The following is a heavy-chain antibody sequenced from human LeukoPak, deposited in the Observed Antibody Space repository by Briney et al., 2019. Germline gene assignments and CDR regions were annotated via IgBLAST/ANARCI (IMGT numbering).Heavy chain of an antibody. D-gene: IGHD6-19*01. V-gene: IGHV4-38-2*02. CDR2: IYYSGST. CDR3: YSSGWYDYYYYYMDV. Sequence: SETLSLTCTVSGYSISSGYYWGWIRQPPGKGLEWIGGIYYSGSTYYNPSLKSRVTISVDTSKNQFSLKLSSVTAADTAVYYSYSSGWYDYYYYYMDVWGKGTTVTVSS. CDR1: GYSISSGYY. J-gene: IGHJ6*03.